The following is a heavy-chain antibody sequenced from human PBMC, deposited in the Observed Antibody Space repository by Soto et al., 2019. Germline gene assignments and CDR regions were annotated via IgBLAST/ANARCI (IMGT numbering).Heavy chain of an antibody. CDR2: INHSGST. J-gene: IGHJ6*02. Sequence: SETLSLTCAVYGGSFSGYYWSWIRQPPGKGLEWIGEINHSGSTNYNPSLKSRVTISVDTSKNQFSLKLSSVTAADTAVYYCASNRPYSSGYYYRYYYYGMDVWGQGTTVTVSS. V-gene: IGHV4-34*01. CDR1: GGSFSGYY. D-gene: IGHD3-22*01. CDR3: ASNRPYSSGYYYRYYYYGMDV.